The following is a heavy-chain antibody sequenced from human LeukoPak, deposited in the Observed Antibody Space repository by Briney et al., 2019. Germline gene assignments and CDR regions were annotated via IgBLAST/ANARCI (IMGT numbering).Heavy chain of an antibody. Sequence: GGSLRLSGAASGFIFSDYYMSWVRQAPGKGLEWVANIKQDGSQRHYVDSVKGRFTISRDNAKNSLSLQMNSLRAEDTAVYYCARSQPANWSPYYFDEWGQGTLVTVSS. V-gene: IGHV3-7*01. D-gene: IGHD1-1*01. CDR1: GFIFSDYY. CDR3: ARSQPANWSPYYFDE. J-gene: IGHJ4*02. CDR2: IKQDGSQR.